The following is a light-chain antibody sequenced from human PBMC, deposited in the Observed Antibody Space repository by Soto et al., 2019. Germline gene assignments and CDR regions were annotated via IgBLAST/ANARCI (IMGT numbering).Light chain of an antibody. CDR2: RNN. CDR3: AAWDDNLSVL. Sequence: QAVVTQAPSASGTPGQRVTISCSGTSSNIGNNYVYWYQQFPGTAPKILIYRNNQRPSGVPDRFSGSKSGTSASLAISGLRSEDEADYYCAAWDDNLSVLFGTGTKLTVL. CDR1: SSNIGNNY. J-gene: IGLJ1*01. V-gene: IGLV1-47*01.